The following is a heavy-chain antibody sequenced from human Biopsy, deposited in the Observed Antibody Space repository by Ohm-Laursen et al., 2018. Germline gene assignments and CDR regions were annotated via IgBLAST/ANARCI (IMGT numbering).Heavy chain of an antibody. CDR2: IFNSANT. Sequence: TLSLTCTVSGGSISSGCSYWSWIRQRPGQGLEWIGYIFNSANTYHNPSLKILITISGDTSKNQFSLKLNSVTAADTAVYYCARGDYFDSNGYFWFDPWGQGTLVTVPS. CDR3: ARGDYFDSNGYFWFDP. CDR1: GGSISSGCSY. V-gene: IGHV4-31*01. J-gene: IGHJ5*02. D-gene: IGHD3-22*01.